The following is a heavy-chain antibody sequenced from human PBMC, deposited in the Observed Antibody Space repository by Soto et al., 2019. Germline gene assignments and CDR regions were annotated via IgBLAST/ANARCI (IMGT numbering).Heavy chain of an antibody. CDR1: GFTFSSYA. CDR2: ISGRGGST. V-gene: IGHV3-23*01. D-gene: IGHD4-17*01. CDR3: AKDLDGDYVPLDY. J-gene: IGHJ4*02. Sequence: PGGSLRLSCAASGFTFSSYAMNWVRQAPGKGLEWVSAISGRGGSTYYADSVKGRFTISRDNSKNTLYLQMNSLRAEDTAVYYCAKDLDGDYVPLDYWGQGTLVTVSS.